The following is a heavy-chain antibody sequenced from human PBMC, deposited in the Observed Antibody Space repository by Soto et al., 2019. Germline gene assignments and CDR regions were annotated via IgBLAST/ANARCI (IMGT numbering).Heavy chain of an antibody. J-gene: IGHJ6*02. CDR3: ARFVGLNVGIAVRYNYSAMDV. CDR2: IIPIFGTA. D-gene: IGHD6-19*01. V-gene: IGHV1-69*01. CDR1: GGTFSSYA. Sequence: HVQLMQSGAEVKKPGSSVKFSCKASGGTFSSYAIIWVRQAPGPGLEWMGGIIPIFGTANYAKKFQDRVTITADASTSTAYMELSSLRSADTAVYSCARFVGLNVGIAVRYNYSAMDVLGQGTTVTVSS.